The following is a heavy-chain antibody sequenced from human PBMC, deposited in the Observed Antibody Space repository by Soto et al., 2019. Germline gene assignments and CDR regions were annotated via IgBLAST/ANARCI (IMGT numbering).Heavy chain of an antibody. CDR3: ARGPSRIMITFGGVIRY. J-gene: IGHJ4*02. Sequence: QVQLQQWGAGLLKPSETLSLTCAVYGGSFSGYYWSWIRQPPGKGLEWIGEINHSGSTNYNPSLKSRVTISVDTSKNQFSLKLSSVTAADTAVYYCARGPSRIMITFGGVIRYWGQGTLVTVSS. V-gene: IGHV4-34*01. D-gene: IGHD3-16*02. CDR2: INHSGST. CDR1: GGSFSGYY.